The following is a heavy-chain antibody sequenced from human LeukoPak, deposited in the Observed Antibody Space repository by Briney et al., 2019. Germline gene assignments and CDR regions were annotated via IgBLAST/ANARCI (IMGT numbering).Heavy chain of an antibody. CDR1: GYTLTELS. D-gene: IGHD6-13*01. CDR3: ALLRQQLVRGYYYYYGMDV. CDR2: FDPEDGET. J-gene: IGHJ6*02. Sequence: ASVKVSCKLSGYTLTELSMHWVRQAPGKGLEWMGGFDPEDGETIYAQKFQGRVTMTEDTSTDTAYMELSSLRSEDTAVYYCALLRQQLVRGYYYYYGMDVWGQGTTVTVSS. V-gene: IGHV1-24*01.